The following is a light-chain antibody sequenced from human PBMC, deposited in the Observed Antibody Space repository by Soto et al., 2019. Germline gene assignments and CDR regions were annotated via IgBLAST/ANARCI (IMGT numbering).Light chain of an antibody. V-gene: IGKV1-5*01. CDR1: RSISDW. CDR3: LQYSSHSWT. CDR2: DAS. Sequence: DIQMTQSPSSLSPSVGDRVTITCRASRSISDWLAWYQQKPGKAPELLISDASNLKSGVSSRFSGSGSGTEFTLTISRLQPDDVATYYCLQYSSHSWTFGQGTKVEIK. J-gene: IGKJ1*01.